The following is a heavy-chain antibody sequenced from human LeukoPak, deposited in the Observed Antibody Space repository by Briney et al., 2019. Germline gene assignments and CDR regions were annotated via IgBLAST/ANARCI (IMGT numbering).Heavy chain of an antibody. CDR3: ARQGSGSYIYLTRTTNWFDP. CDR1: GYNFTSYW. Sequence: GESLKISCKGSGYNFTSYWSGGVRQRPGKGRGWMGIIYLGDSDTTYSPSFQGQVTISADKPISTAYLQWRSLKASDTAMYYCARQGSGSYIYLTRTTNWFDPWGQGTLVTVSS. V-gene: IGHV5-51*01. CDR2: IYLGDSDT. J-gene: IGHJ5*02. D-gene: IGHD1-26*01.